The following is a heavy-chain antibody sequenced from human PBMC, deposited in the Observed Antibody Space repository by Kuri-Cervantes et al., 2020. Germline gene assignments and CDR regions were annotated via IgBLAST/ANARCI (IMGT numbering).Heavy chain of an antibody. J-gene: IGHJ5*02. CDR2: IHYSGSS. Sequence: SETLSLTCTVSGGSITTADSYWSWVRQSPGKGLEWIGYIHYSGSSYYNPSLKSRLMMSVDMSRNQFSLSLTSVTAADTALYYCTRDLGRLRPTGRGWFDPWGQGTLVTVSS. CDR1: GGSITTADSY. D-gene: IGHD4-17*01. V-gene: IGHV4-30-4*08. CDR3: TRDLGRLRPTGRGWFDP.